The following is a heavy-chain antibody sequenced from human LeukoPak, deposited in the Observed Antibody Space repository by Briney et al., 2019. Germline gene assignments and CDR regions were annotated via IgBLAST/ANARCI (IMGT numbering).Heavy chain of an antibody. CDR1: GYTFTGYY. V-gene: IGHV1-2*02. Sequence: ASVKVSCKASGYTFTGYYMHWVRQAPGQGLEWMGWINPNSGGTNYAQKFQGRVTMTRDMSISTAYMELSRLRSDDTAVYYCARGVLVAAARPDAFDIWGQGTMVTVSS. J-gene: IGHJ3*02. CDR3: ARGVLVAAARPDAFDI. CDR2: INPNSGGT. D-gene: IGHD6-6*01.